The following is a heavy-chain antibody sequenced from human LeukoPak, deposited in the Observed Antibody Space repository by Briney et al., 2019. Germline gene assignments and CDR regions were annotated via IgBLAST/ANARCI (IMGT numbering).Heavy chain of an antibody. CDR3: ARAKRAARPANDAFDI. V-gene: IGHV1-69*05. J-gene: IGHJ3*02. CDR1: GGTFSSYA. CDR2: IIPIFGTA. D-gene: IGHD6-6*01. Sequence: SVKVSCKASGGTFSSYAISWVRQAPGQGLEWMGGIIPIFGTANYAQKFQGRVTITTDESTSTAYMELSSLRSEDTAVYYCARAKRAARPANDAFDIWGQGTMVTVSS.